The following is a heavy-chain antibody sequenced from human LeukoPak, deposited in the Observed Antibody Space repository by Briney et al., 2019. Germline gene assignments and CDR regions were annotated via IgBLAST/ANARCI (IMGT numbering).Heavy chain of an antibody. CDR2: IYYSGST. Sequence: PSETLSLTCTVSGGSISSYYWSWIRQPPGKGLEWIGYIYYSGSTNYNPSLKSRVTISVDTSKNQFSLKLSSVTAADMAVYYCARHGAGYSGYYYYGMDVWGQGTTVTVSS. D-gene: IGHD5-12*01. CDR1: GGSISSYY. J-gene: IGHJ6*02. CDR3: ARHGAGYSGYYYYGMDV. V-gene: IGHV4-59*01.